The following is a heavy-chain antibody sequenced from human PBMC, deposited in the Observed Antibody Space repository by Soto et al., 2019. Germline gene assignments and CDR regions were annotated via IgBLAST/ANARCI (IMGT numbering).Heavy chain of an antibody. CDR2: ISSSSSYI. Sequence: GGSLRLSCAASGFTFSSYSMNWVRQAPGKGLEWVSSISSSSSYIYYADSVKGRFTISRGNAKNSLYLQMNSLRAEDTAVYYCARGPSGAFDIWGQGTMVTVSS. J-gene: IGHJ3*02. CDR1: GFTFSSYS. CDR3: ARGPSGAFDI. V-gene: IGHV3-21*01.